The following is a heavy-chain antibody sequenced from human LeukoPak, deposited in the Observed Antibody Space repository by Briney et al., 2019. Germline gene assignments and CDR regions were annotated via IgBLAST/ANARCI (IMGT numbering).Heavy chain of an antibody. CDR2: IWYDGSNK. Sequence: GGSLRLSGAASGFTFSSYGMHWVGQAPGKGLEGLAVIWYDGSNKYYADSVKGRFTISRDNSKNTLYLQMNSLRAEDTAVYYCAKPNYGDYYFDYWGQGTLVTVSS. J-gene: IGHJ4*02. D-gene: IGHD4-17*01. V-gene: IGHV3-33*06. CDR1: GFTFSSYG. CDR3: AKPNYGDYYFDY.